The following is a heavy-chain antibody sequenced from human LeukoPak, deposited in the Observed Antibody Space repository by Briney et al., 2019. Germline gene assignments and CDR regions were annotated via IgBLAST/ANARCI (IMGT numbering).Heavy chain of an antibody. V-gene: IGHV5-51*01. J-gene: IGHJ4*02. CDR1: GNSFTCYW. Sequence: GEALKISCKGPGNSFTCYWIGWGRQMPGKGLEWMGIIYPGDSDTRYSPSFQGQVTISADKSISTAYLQWSCLKASDTAMYYCATNLGVAATAYFDFWGRGTVATVSS. CDR2: IYPGDSDT. CDR3: ATNLGVAATAYFDF. D-gene: IGHD6-19*01.